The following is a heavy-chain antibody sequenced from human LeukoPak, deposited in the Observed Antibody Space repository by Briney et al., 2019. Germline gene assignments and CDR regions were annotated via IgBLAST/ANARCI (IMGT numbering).Heavy chain of an antibody. D-gene: IGHD6-13*01. CDR2: IRYDGNNK. V-gene: IGHV3-30*02. Sequence: GGSLRLSCVVSGFAFSSYGMHWVRQAPGKGLEWVAFIRYDGNNKNYADSVKGRFTISRENSKSMLYLQMDNVRAEDTAVYYCAKQQLVNYYYYMDVWGKGTTVTISS. CDR3: AKQQLVNYYYYMDV. J-gene: IGHJ6*03. CDR1: GFAFSSYG.